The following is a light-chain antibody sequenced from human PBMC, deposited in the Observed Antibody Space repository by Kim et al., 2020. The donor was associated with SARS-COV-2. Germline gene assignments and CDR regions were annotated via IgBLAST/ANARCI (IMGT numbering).Light chain of an antibody. Sequence: SYELTQPPSVSVSPGQTASITCSGDKLGDEYASWYQHKPGQSPVLVLYQDTKRPSGIPERFSGSKSGNTATLTISGTPAMDEADYYCQTWDTSAVVFGGGTKLTVL. CDR2: QDT. V-gene: IGLV3-1*01. CDR1: KLGDEY. CDR3: QTWDTSAVV. J-gene: IGLJ2*01.